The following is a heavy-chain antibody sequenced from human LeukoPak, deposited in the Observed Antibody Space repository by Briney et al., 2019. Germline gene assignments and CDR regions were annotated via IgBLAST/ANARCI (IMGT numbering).Heavy chain of an antibody. CDR1: GGSFSGYY. D-gene: IGHD5-12*01. CDR3: ARDLTRGCTH. V-gene: IGHV4-34*01. Sequence: SETLSLTCAVYGGSFSGYYWSWIRQPPGKGLEWIGEINHSGSTNYNPSLKSRVTISVDTSKNQFSLKLSSVTAADTAVYYCARDLTRGCTHWGQGTLVTVSS. J-gene: IGHJ4*02. CDR2: INHSGST.